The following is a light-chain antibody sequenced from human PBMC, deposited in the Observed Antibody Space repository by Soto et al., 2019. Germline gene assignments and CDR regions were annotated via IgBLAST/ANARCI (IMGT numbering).Light chain of an antibody. J-gene: IGLJ3*02. CDR1: NNDVGNYKL. Sequence: QSALTQPASVSESPGQSVTISCTGTNNDVGNYKLVSWFQHHLGKAPKLIIYEGTKRSSGVSNRFSASQSGNTASLTISGLQAEDEADYYCYSYAGTSTWVFGGGTNLTVL. V-gene: IGLV2-23*01. CDR2: EGT. CDR3: YSYAGTSTWV.